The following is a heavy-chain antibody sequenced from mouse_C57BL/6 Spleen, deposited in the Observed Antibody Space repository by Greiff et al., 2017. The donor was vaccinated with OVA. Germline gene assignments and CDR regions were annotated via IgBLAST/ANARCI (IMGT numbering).Heavy chain of an antibody. J-gene: IGHJ2*01. D-gene: IGHD1-1*01. CDR2: INPGSGGT. CDR1: GYAFTNYL. Sequence: VQLQQSGAELVRPGTSVKVSCKASGYAFTNYLIEWVKQRPGQGLEWIGVINPGSGGTNYNEKFKGKATLTADKSSSTAYMQLSSLTSEDSAVEFCARSNDGSSPLDYWGQGTTLTVSS. V-gene: IGHV1-54*01. CDR3: ARSNDGSSPLDY.